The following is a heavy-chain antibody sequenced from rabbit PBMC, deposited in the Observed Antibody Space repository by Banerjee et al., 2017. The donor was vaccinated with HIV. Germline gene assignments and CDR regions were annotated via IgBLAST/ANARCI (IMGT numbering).Heavy chain of an antibody. CDR3: ARDLAGVVGWNFGL. J-gene: IGHJ4*01. Sequence: QEQLVESGGGLVQPEGSLTLTCTASGFSFTNTYMCWVRQAPGKGLEWIGCIGTGSDSTYYADWAKGRFTISETSSTTVTLQMTSLTAADTATYFCARDLAGVVGWNFGLWGPGTLVTVS. D-gene: IGHD4-1*01. CDR2: IGTGSDST. V-gene: IGHV1S45*01. CDR1: GFSFTNTY.